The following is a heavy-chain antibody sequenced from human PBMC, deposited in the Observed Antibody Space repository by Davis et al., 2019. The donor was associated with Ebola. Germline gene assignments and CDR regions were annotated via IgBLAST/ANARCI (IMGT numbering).Heavy chain of an antibody. CDR2: ISDSGGST. D-gene: IGHD2-15*01. Sequence: HTGGSLRLSCAASGFTFSSHWMHWVRQAPGKGLEWVSGISDSGGSTHYADSVKGRFTISRDNAKNTLYVQMNSLRAEDTAVYYCARGNRYCSGDTCANWLDPWGQGTLVTVSS. V-gene: IGHV3-74*01. J-gene: IGHJ5*02. CDR1: GFTFSSHW. CDR3: ARGNRYCSGDTCANWLDP.